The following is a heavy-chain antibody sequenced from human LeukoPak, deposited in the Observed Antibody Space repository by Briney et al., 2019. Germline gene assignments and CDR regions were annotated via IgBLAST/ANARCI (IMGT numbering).Heavy chain of an antibody. J-gene: IGHJ4*02. CDR1: GGSISSGSYY. CDR3: ARDAQGYYFDY. V-gene: IGHV4-61*02. Sequence: SETLSLTCTVSGGSISSGSYYWSWIRQPAGKGLERIGRIYTSGSTNYNPSLKSRVTISVDTSKNQFSLKLSSVTAADTAVYYCARDAQGYYFDYWGQGTLVTVSS. CDR2: IYTSGST.